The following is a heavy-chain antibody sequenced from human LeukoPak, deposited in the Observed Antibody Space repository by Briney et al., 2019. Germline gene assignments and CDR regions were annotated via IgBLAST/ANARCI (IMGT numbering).Heavy chain of an antibody. CDR2: IYYSGST. J-gene: IGHJ3*02. V-gene: IGHV4-31*03. CDR1: GGSISSGGYY. D-gene: IGHD2-21*02. Sequence: PSETLSLTCTVSGGSISSGGYYWSWIRQHPGKGLEWIGYIYYSGSTYYNPSLKSRVTISVDTSKNQFSLKLSSATAADTAVYYCARFGDLDAFDIWGQGTMVTVSS. CDR3: ARFGDLDAFDI.